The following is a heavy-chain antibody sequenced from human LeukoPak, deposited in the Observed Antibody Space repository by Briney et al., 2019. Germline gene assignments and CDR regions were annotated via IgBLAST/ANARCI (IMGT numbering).Heavy chain of an antibody. D-gene: IGHD3-10*01. CDR2: IKPNSGGT. CDR3: ARDSGERGSGSYLIAY. V-gene: IGHV1-2*06. CDR1: GCTFADYY. J-gene: IGHJ4*02. Sequence: AASVKVSCKASGCTFADYYMHWVRQAPGQGLEWMGRIKPNSGGTNYGQKFQGRVTMTRDTSISIAYMELSRLRSDDTAVYYCARDSGERGSGSYLIAYWGQGTLVTVSS.